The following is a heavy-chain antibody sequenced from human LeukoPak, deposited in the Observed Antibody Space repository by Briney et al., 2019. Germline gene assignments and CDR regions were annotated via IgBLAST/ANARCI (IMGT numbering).Heavy chain of an antibody. CDR1: GFTFSSYA. V-gene: IGHV3-21*01. Sequence: PGGSLRLSCAASGFTFSSYAMNWVRQAPGKGLEWVSSISSSSSYIYYADSVKGRFTISRDNAKNSLYLQMNSLRAEDTAVYYCARDKSWDGDVFDIWGQGTMVTVSS. J-gene: IGHJ3*02. CDR3: ARDKSWDGDVFDI. D-gene: IGHD1-26*01. CDR2: ISSSSSYI.